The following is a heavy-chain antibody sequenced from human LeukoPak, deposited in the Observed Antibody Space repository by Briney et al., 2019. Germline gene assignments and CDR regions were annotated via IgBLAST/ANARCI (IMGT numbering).Heavy chain of an antibody. D-gene: IGHD1-26*01. V-gene: IGHV3-7*01. CDR1: GFTFSSSS. Sequence: GGSLRLSCAASGFTFSSSSMNWVRQAPGKGLEWVANIKPDGSDQYYVDSVKGRFTISRDNAKNSLYLQMNSLRVEDTAVYYCARWSLGDYWGQGTLVTVSS. CDR3: ARWSLGDY. J-gene: IGHJ4*02. CDR2: IKPDGSDQ.